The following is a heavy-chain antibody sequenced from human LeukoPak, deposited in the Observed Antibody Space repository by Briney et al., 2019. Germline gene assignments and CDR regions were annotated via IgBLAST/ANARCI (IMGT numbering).Heavy chain of an antibody. J-gene: IGHJ6*02. CDR2: ISDSGGST. CDR1: GFMFSSHG. CDR3: VRGYSFGPYGMDV. Sequence: GRSLRLSCAASGFMFSSHGMHWVRQAPGKGLEYVSAISDSGGSTYYADSVKGRFTISRDNSKNTLYLQMSSLRAEDTAVYFCVRGYSFGPYGMDVWGQGTTVTVSS. V-gene: IGHV3-64D*09. D-gene: IGHD2-15*01.